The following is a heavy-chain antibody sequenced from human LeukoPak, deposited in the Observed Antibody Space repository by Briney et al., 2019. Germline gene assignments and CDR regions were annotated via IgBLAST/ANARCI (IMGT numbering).Heavy chain of an antibody. CDR2: ISGSGGST. CDR3: TTESTAVTTFDY. Sequence: GGSLRLSCAASGFTFSSYAMSWVRQAPGKGLEWVSAISGSGGSTYYADSVKGRFTISRDNSKNTLYLQMNSLKTEDTAVYYCTTESTAVTTFDYWGQGTLVTVSS. V-gene: IGHV3-23*01. D-gene: IGHD4-23*01. CDR1: GFTFSSYA. J-gene: IGHJ4*02.